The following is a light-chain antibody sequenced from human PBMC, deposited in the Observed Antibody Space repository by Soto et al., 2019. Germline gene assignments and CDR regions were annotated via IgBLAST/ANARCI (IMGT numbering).Light chain of an antibody. V-gene: IGKV1-16*02. J-gene: IGKJ4*01. CDR2: AAS. CDR1: QGINDF. Sequence: DIQMTQSPSSLSASVGAAVTITCRASQGINDFLAWFQQKPGKAPKPLISAASSLQSGVPSQFSGSGSDRDFTLTISSLQPEDSATYYCQQYHSYPVTFGGGTKVEIK. CDR3: QQYHSYPVT.